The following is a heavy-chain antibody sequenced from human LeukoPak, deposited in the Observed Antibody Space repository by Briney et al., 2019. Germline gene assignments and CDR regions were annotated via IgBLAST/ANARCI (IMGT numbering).Heavy chain of an antibody. D-gene: IGHD2-2*01. V-gene: IGHV3-30*18. Sequence: GGSLRLSCAASGFTFSSYGMHWVRQAPGKGLEWVAVISYDGSNKYYADSVKGRFTISRDNSKNPLYLQMNSLRAEDTAVYYCAKDRVVVPAAIPETDYWGQGTLVTVSS. CDR3: AKDRVVVPAAIPETDY. J-gene: IGHJ4*02. CDR1: GFTFSSYG. CDR2: ISYDGSNK.